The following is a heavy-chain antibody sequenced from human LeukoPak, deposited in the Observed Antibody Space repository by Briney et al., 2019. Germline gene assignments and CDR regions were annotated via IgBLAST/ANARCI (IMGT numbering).Heavy chain of an antibody. CDR1: GYTFTGHF. J-gene: IGHJ1*01. V-gene: IGHV1-2*02. Sequence: ASVKVSCRASGYTFTGHFLHWVRQAPGQGLEWMAWIDPNNGDTHYSQNFQGRITVTRDTSISTVYMELSRLTSDDTAVYYCAREYSASEHWGQGTLVTVSS. CDR3: AREYSASEH. CDR2: IDPNNGDT. D-gene: IGHD4-11*01.